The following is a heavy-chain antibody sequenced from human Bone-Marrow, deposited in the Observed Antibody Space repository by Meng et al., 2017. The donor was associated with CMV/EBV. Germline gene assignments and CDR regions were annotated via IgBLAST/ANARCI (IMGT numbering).Heavy chain of an antibody. J-gene: IGHJ4*02. CDR3: ARVLSSGWYTVDY. CDR1: GFTFSTYA. Sequence: AASGFTFSTYAMHWVRQAQGKALEYVSAITSNGVSAYYANSVKGRFTVSRDNSKNTLYLQMGSLTTDDMAVYYCARVLSSGWYTVDYWGQGTLVTVSS. D-gene: IGHD6-19*01. CDR2: ITSNGVSA. V-gene: IGHV3-64*01.